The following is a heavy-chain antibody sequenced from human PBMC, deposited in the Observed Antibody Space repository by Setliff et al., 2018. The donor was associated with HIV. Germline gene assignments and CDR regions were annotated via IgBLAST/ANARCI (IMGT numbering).Heavy chain of an antibody. D-gene: IGHD2-2*01. CDR3: TTYPNANIRY. V-gene: IGHV3-49*04. CDR1: GFTFGHYA. Sequence: HPGGSLRLSCTASGFTFGHYAMSWVRQAPGRGLEWVGFIRSKPQGGTTEYAASVRGRFTISRDDSINTLYLQMNSLKTEDTAVYYCTTYPNANIRYWGRGTLVTVSS. J-gene: IGHJ4*02. CDR2: IRSKPQGGTT.